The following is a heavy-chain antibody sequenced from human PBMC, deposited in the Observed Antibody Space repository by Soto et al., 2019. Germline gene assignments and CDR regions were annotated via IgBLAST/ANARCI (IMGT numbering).Heavy chain of an antibody. D-gene: IGHD2-2*01. CDR2: INDGNGNT. Sequence: QVQLVQSGAEEKKPGASVKVSCKASGYTFTSYAMHWVRQAPGQRLEWMGWINDGNGNTKYSQKFQGRVTITRDTSTSTAYMEMSSLRSDDALVYYCASSYCISTSFQPYYGMDVWGQGTTVTVSS. J-gene: IGHJ6*02. CDR1: GYTFTSYA. CDR3: ASSYCISTSFQPYYGMDV. V-gene: IGHV1-3*05.